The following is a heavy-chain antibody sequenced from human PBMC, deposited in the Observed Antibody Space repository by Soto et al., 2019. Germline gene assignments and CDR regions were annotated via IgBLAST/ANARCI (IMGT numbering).Heavy chain of an antibody. J-gene: IGHJ5*02. CDR3: ARDGEGYYDSSGQNWFDP. CDR2: IYHSGST. Sequence: QVQLQESGPGLVKPSGTLSLTCAVSGGSISSSNWWSWVRQPPGKGLEWIGEIYHSGSTNYNPSLKSRVTISVDKSKNQFSLKLSSVTAADTAVYYCARDGEGYYDSSGQNWFDPWGQGTLVTVSS. CDR1: GGSISSSNW. V-gene: IGHV4-4*02. D-gene: IGHD3-22*01.